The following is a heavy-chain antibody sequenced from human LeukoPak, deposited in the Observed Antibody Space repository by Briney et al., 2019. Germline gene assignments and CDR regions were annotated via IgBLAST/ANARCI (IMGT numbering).Heavy chain of an antibody. CDR3: AKDPASIAAVNFDY. J-gene: IGHJ4*02. CDR2: ISGSGGST. V-gene: IGHV3-23*01. D-gene: IGHD6-13*01. CDR1: GFTFSSYA. Sequence: GGSLRLSCAASGFTFSSYAMSWVRQAPGKGLEWVLSISGSGGSTYYADSVKGRFTISRDNSKNTLYLQMNSLRAEDTAVYYCAKDPASIAAVNFDYWGQGTLVTVSS.